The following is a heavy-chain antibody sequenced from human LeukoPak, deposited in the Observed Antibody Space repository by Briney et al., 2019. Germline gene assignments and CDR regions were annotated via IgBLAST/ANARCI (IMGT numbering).Heavy chain of an antibody. CDR2: INPSGGST. Sequence: ASVKVSCKASGYTFTAHYMHWVRQAPGQGLEWMGIINPSGGSTSYAQKFQGRVTMTRDTSTSTVYMELSSLRSEDTAVYYCARAGDYYDSSGYYLDYWGQGTLVTVSS. CDR3: ARAGDYYDSSGYYLDY. V-gene: IGHV1-46*01. CDR1: GYTFTAHY. J-gene: IGHJ4*02. D-gene: IGHD3-22*01.